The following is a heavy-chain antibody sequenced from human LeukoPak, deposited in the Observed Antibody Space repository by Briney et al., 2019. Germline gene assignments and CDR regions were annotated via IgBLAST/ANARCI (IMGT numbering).Heavy chain of an antibody. CDR1: GGSFSGYY. D-gene: IGHD3-3*01. CDR3: ARARGVLSYYDFWSGYLLDY. V-gene: IGHV4-34*01. J-gene: IGHJ4*02. Sequence: ASETLSLTCAVYGGSFSGYYWSWIRQPPGKGLEWIGEINHSGSTNYKPSLKSRVTISVDTSKNQFSLKLSSVTAADTAVYYCARARGVLSYYDFWSGYLLDYWGQGTLVTVSS. CDR2: INHSGST.